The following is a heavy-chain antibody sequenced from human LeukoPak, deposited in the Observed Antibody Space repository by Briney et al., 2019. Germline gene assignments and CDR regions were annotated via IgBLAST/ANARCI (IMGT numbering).Heavy chain of an antibody. CDR3: ARTGPLSGWFDP. CDR2: IYYSGST. D-gene: IGHD1-14*01. J-gene: IGHJ5*02. Sequence: PSETLSLTCTVSGGSISSYYWSWIRQPPGKGQEWIGYIYYSGSTNYNPSLKSRVTISVDTSKNQFSLRLSSVTAADTAVYYCARTGPLSGWFDPWGQGTLVTVSS. V-gene: IGHV4-59*08. CDR1: GGSISSYY.